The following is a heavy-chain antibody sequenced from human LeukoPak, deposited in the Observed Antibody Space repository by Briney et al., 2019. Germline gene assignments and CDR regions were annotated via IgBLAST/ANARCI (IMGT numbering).Heavy chain of an antibody. J-gene: IGHJ4*02. CDR3: ARSLGLIVRRAPCALCGY. V-gene: IGHV1-2*02. Sequence: ASVNVSFKSSVYTFTGYYRDWVRQAPGQGLEWMGWINPNSGGTNYAQKFQGRVTMTRDTSISTAYMELSRLSSADTAVYYCARSLGLIVRRAPCALCGYWGQGTLVTVSS. D-gene: IGHD3-16*02. CDR2: INPNSGGT. CDR1: VYTFTGYY.